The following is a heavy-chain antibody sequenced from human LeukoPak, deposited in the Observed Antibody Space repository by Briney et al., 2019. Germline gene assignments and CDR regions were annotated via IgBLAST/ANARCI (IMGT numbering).Heavy chain of an antibody. Sequence: ASVKVSCKASGGTFSSYAISWVRQAPGQGLEWMGIINPTGGSTTYAQKFQGRVTMTRDTSTSTVYTELSSLRSDDTAVYYCARTAARRFDYWGQGTLVTVSS. J-gene: IGHJ4*02. CDR3: ARTAARRFDY. D-gene: IGHD6-6*01. V-gene: IGHV1-46*01. CDR2: INPTGGST. CDR1: GGTFSSYA.